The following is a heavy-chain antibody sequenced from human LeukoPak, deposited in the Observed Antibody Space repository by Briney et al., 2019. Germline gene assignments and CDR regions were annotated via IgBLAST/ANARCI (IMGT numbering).Heavy chain of an antibody. V-gene: IGHV4-4*07. Sequence: PSETLSLTCTVSGGSISSYYWSWIRQPAGKGLEWIGRIYTSGSTNYNPSLKSRVTISVDTSKNQFSLKLSSVTAADTAVYYCARLQWGSGSYYTYYYYYMDVWGKGTTVTISS. D-gene: IGHD3-10*01. CDR2: IYTSGST. J-gene: IGHJ6*03. CDR3: ARLQWGSGSYYTYYYYYMDV. CDR1: GGSISSYY.